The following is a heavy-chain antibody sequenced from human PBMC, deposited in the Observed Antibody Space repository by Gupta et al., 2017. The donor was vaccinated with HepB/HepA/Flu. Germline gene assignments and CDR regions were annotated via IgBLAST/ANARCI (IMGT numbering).Heavy chain of an antibody. Sequence: QVQLVQSGTEVKKPGASVTVSCKASGYTFHAYNMHWVRQAPGQGLEWMGWIDPNSGGTNYAQKFQGWVTMTRDTAISTAYMELSRLRSDDTAVYYGARDLEVRYGFPSYYLNYWGQGTLVTVSS. V-gene: IGHV1-2*04. CDR2: IDPNSGGT. D-gene: IGHD5-18*01. J-gene: IGHJ4*02. CDR1: GYTFHAYN. CDR3: ARDLEVRYGFPSYYLNY.